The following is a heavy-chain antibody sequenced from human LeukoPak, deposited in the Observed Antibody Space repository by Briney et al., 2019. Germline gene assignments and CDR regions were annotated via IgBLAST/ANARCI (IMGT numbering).Heavy chain of an antibody. D-gene: IGHD3-22*01. CDR3: AKDKMIVVVMWFDP. Sequence: GGSLRLSCAASGFTFSSYAMNWVRQVPGKGLEWVSAVSHGDGSTFYADSVKGRFIISRDNSKNTLYLQMNSLRAEDTAVYYCAKDKMIVVVMWFDPWGQGTLVTVSS. J-gene: IGHJ5*02. CDR1: GFTFSSYA. CDR2: VSHGDGST. V-gene: IGHV3-23*01.